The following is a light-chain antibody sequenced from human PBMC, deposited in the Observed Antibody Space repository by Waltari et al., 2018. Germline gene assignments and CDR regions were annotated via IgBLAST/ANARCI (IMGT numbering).Light chain of an antibody. CDR3: SSYTSSSTLVV. Sequence: QSALTQPASVSGSPGQSIPLSCTGTRSHVGGYNYVSWYQTHPGKAPKLMIYEVSNRPSGVSNRFSGSKSGNTASLTISGLQAEDEADYYCSSYTSSSTLVVFGGGTKLTVL. CDR2: EVS. J-gene: IGLJ2*01. CDR1: RSHVGGYNY. V-gene: IGLV2-14*01.